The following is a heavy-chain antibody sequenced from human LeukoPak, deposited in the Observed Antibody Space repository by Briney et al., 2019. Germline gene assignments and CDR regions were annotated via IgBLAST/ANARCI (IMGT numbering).Heavy chain of an antibody. J-gene: IGHJ4*02. V-gene: IGHV1-8*03. CDR2: MNPNSGNT. Sequence: ASVKLSCKASAYTLTSYDINWVRQATGHGLEWMGRMNPNSGNTGDAQKFQGRVTITRNTSITTAYMELSSLRSEDTAVYYCARGRDFWTGYYTDYDYWGQGTLVTVSS. CDR1: AYTLTSYD. CDR3: ARGRDFWTGYYTDYDY. D-gene: IGHD3/OR15-3a*01.